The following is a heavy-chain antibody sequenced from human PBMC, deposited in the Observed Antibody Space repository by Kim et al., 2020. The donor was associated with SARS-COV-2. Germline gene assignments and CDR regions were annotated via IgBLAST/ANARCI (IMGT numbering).Heavy chain of an antibody. D-gene: IGHD6-19*01. Sequence: ASVKVSCKASGYTFTSYAMHWVRQAPGQRLEWMGWINAGNGNTKYSQKFQGRVTITRDTSASTAYMELSSLRSEDTAVYYCARSWSSGWYSHFDYWGQGTLVTVSS. CDR2: INAGNGNT. CDR1: GYTFTSYA. J-gene: IGHJ4*02. V-gene: IGHV1-3*01. CDR3: ARSWSSGWYSHFDY.